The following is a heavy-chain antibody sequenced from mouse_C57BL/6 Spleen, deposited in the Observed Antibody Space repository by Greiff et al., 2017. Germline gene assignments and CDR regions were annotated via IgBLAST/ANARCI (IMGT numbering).Heavy chain of an antibody. V-gene: IGHV5-15*01. D-gene: IGHD2-13*01. Sequence: EVQRVESGGGLVQPGGSLKLSCAASGFTFSDYGMAWVRQAPRKGPEWVAFISNLAYSINYADTVTGRFTISIENAKNTLYLDMSSLRSEDTAMYYGARKDYCAFYAMDYWGQGTSVTVSS. J-gene: IGHJ4*01. CDR1: GFTFSDYG. CDR3: ARKDYCAFYAMDY. CDR2: ISNLAYSI.